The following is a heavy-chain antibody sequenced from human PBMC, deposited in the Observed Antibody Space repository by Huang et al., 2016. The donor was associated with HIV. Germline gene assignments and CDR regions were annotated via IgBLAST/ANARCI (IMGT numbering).Heavy chain of an antibody. CDR3: AKGSMANAFDI. Sequence: QVQLVESGGGVVQPGGSLRLSCAASGFPFSSYGMHWVRQAPGKGLEWVAFIRYDGSNKYYADYVRGRFTISRDNSKNTLYLQMNSLRAEDTAVYYCAKGSMANAFDIWGQGTMVTVSS. CDR1: GFPFSSYG. V-gene: IGHV3-30*02. D-gene: IGHD3-10*01. CDR2: IRYDGSNK. J-gene: IGHJ3*02.